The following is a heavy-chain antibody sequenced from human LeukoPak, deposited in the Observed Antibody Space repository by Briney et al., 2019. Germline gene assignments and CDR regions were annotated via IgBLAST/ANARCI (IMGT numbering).Heavy chain of an antibody. Sequence: GGTLRLSCAASGFTFSRYAMHWARQAPGKGLEWVAVTSYDESNNEFADSVQGRFTISRDNSKNTLYLGMNSLRADDTAVYYCARDGGWLQFFDYWGQGTLVTVST. CDR1: GFTFSRYA. V-gene: IGHV3-30-3*01. J-gene: IGHJ4*02. CDR2: TSYDESNN. D-gene: IGHD5-24*01. CDR3: ARDGGWLQFFDY.